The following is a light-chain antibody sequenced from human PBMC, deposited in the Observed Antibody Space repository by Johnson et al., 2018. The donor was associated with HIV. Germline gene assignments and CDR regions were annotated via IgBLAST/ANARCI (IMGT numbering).Light chain of an antibody. CDR2: DDN. CDR1: TSNIGNNY. CDR3: GTWDVRLNIYV. V-gene: IGLV1-51*01. J-gene: IGLJ1*01. Sequence: QSVLTQPPSVSATPGQKVTISCSGSTSNIGNNYVSWYQQFPGAAPKLLIYDDNKRPSRIPDRFSGSKSGTSATLGITGLQTGDEADYYCGTWDVRLNIYVFGTGTKVTVL.